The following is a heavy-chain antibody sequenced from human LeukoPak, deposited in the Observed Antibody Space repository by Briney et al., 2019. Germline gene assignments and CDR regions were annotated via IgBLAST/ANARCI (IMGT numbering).Heavy chain of an antibody. J-gene: IGHJ5*02. CDR2: IGGRGGST. CDR1: GFSFSNYW. CDR3: GKEGGA. Sequence: GGSLRLSCTASGFSFSNYWMTWVRQAPGKGPEWVSAIGGRGGSTYYADSLGGRFIISRDNSKDMVYLQMNSLKVEDTATYYCGKEGGAWGQGTKVTVSS. D-gene: IGHD3-16*01. V-gene: IGHV3-23*01.